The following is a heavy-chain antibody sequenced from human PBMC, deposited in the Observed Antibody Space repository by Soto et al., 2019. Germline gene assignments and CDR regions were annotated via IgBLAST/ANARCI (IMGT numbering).Heavy chain of an antibody. D-gene: IGHD2-15*01. CDR3: ARVPPFTVVIDWYFDL. V-gene: IGHV1-69*12. CDR2: IIPIFGTA. J-gene: IGHJ2*01. Sequence: QVQLVQSGAEVKKPGSSVKVSCKASGGTFSSYAISWVRQAPGQGLEWMGGIIPIFGTANYAQKFQGRVTITADESTRTAYMELSSLRSEDTAVYYCARVPPFTVVIDWYFDLWGRGTLVTVSS. CDR1: GGTFSSYA.